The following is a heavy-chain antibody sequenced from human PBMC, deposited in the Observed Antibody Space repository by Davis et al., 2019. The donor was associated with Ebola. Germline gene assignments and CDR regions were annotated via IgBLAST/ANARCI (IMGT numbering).Heavy chain of an antibody. CDR1: GFTFSSYW. D-gene: IGHD1-26*01. V-gene: IGHV3-23*01. CDR2: ISVGGTKT. J-gene: IGHJ4*02. Sequence: LSLTCAVSGFTFSSYWMSWVRQAPGKGLEWVSGISVGGTKTYYADSVKGRFTISRDSSKNTLYLQMNRLRVEDTAVYYCARDRSRAGATSPAGYWGQGTLVTVSS. CDR3: ARDRSRAGATSPAGY.